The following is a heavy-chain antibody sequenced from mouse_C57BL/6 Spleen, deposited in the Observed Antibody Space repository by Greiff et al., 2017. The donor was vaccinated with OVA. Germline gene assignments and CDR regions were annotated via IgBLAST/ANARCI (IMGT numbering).Heavy chain of an antibody. V-gene: IGHV5-17*01. CDR2: ISSGSSSN. J-gene: IGHJ1*03. Sequence: EVQLVESGGGLVKPGGSLKLSCAASGFTFSDYAMYWVRQAPEKGLEWVAYISSGSSSNYYPDTVKGRFTISRDNAKNTLFLQMTNLRSEDTAMYDSAREDCYSSGPVGYFDVWGTGTTVTVSS. D-gene: IGHD1-1*01. CDR1: GFTFSDYA. CDR3: AREDCYSSGPVGYFDV.